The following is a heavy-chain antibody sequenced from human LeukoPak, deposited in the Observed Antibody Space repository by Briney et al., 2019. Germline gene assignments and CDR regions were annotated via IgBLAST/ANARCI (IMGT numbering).Heavy chain of an antibody. CDR1: GYTFTSYD. D-gene: IGHD6-19*01. CDR2: MNPISGGT. J-gene: IGHJ6*02. CDR3: ARRGLRLAVAASYYFGLDV. V-gene: IGHV1-2*02. Sequence: ASVKVSCKASGYTFTSYDINWVRQATGQGLEWMGWMNPISGGTNFAQKFQGRVTMTGDTSISTAYMELSSLRSDDTAVYYCARRGLRLAVAASYYFGLDVWGQGTTVTVSS.